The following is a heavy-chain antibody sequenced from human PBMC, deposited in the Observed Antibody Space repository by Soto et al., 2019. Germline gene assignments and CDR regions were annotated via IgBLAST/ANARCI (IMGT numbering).Heavy chain of an antibody. J-gene: IGHJ3*02. CDR2: ISYDGSNK. CDR3: EKAMTNGDYAHAFDI. V-gene: IGHV3-30*18. Sequence: GGSLRLSCAASGFTFSSYGMHWVRQAPGKGLEWAAVISYDGSNKYYADSVKGRFTISRDNSKNTLYLQMNSLRAEDTAVYYFEKAMTNGDYAHAFDIWGKGTMVTVSS. CDR1: GFTFSSYG. D-gene: IGHD4-17*01.